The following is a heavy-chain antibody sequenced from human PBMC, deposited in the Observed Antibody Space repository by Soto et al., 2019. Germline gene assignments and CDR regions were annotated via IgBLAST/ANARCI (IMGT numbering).Heavy chain of an antibody. CDR3: AKVTNYYGLAMTDY. V-gene: IGHV3-23*01. CDR2: ISGSGGST. D-gene: IGHD3-22*01. CDR1: GFTFSSYA. Sequence: PGGSLRLSCAASGFTFSSYAMSWVRQAPGKGLEWVSAISGSGGSTYYADSVKGRFTISRDNSKNTLYLQMNSLRAEDTAVYYCAKVTNYYGLAMTDYWGQGTLVTVSS. J-gene: IGHJ4*02.